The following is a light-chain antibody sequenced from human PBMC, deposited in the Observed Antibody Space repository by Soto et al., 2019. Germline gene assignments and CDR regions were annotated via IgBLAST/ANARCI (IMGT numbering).Light chain of an antibody. CDR2: MAS. Sequence: DIQMTQSPSTLSASVGDRVTISCRASQNIRIWLAWYQQKPGNAPKFLIYMASRLEIGVPSRFSGRGSGTEFTLTISSLQPDDFATYYCQQYDSFPSTSGQGTKVEI. V-gene: IGKV1-5*03. CDR3: QQYDSFPST. CDR1: QNIRIW. J-gene: IGKJ1*01.